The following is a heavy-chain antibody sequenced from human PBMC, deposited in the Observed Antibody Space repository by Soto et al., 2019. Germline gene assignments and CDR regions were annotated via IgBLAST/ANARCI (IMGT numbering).Heavy chain of an antibody. CDR2: IYYSGST. D-gene: IGHD1-26*01. Sequence: SETLSLTCTVYGGSISSYYWSWIRQPPGKGLEWIGYIYYSGSTNYNPSLKSRVTISVDTSKNQFSLKLSSVTAADTAVYYCARASYYSYYYYGMDVWGQGTTVTVSS. J-gene: IGHJ6*02. V-gene: IGHV4-59*01. CDR1: GGSISSYY. CDR3: ARASYYSYYYYGMDV.